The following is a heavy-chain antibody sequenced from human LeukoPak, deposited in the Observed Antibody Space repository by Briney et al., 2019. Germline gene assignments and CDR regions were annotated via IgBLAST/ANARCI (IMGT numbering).Heavy chain of an antibody. CDR3: ARDRSSSAAPSLSY. D-gene: IGHD6-13*01. Sequence: GSLRLSCVASGFTFSASGMHWVRQAPGKGLEWISYIGGSSTIYYADSVRGRFTISRDNAKNSLYIQMNSLRDEDTAVYYCARDRSSSAAPSLSYWGQGTLVTVSS. V-gene: IGHV3-48*02. CDR2: IGGSSTI. CDR1: GFTFSASG. J-gene: IGHJ4*02.